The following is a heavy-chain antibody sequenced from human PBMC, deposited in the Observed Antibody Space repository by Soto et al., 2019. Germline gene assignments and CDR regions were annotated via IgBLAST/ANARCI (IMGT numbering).Heavy chain of an antibody. Sequence: WSLRLSCAASGFTFSNAWMSWVRQAPGKGLEWVGRIKSKTDGGTTDYAAPVKGRFTISRDDSKNTLYLQMNSLKTGDTAVYYCTHSLAVAGTNWFDPWGQGTLVTVSS. J-gene: IGHJ5*02. CDR3: THSLAVAGTNWFDP. CDR1: GFTFSNAW. D-gene: IGHD6-19*01. V-gene: IGHV3-15*01. CDR2: IKSKTDGGTT.